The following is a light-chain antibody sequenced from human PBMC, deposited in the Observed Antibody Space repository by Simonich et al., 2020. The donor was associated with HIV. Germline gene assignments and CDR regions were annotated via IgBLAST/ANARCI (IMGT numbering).Light chain of an antibody. CDR3: QAWDSSTAV. V-gene: IGLV3-1*01. CDR2: QDY. Sequence: SYELTQPPSVSVSPGQTATITCSGDTLGEKYVCWYQQKPGQSPVLVLYQDYKRPSGIPDRFSGSNSGNTASLTISGTQGMDEADYYCQAWDSSTAVFGGGTKLTVL. CDR1: TLGEKY. J-gene: IGLJ3*02.